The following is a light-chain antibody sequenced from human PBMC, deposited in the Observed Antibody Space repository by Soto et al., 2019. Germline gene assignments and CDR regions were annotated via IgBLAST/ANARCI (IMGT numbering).Light chain of an antibody. CDR2: DAS. V-gene: IGKV1-5*01. CDR1: QSVTNW. Sequence: DIQMTQSPSTLSASVGDRVTITCRASQSVTNWLAWYQQKPGKAPNLLIYDASWLQSGIPSRFSGSGSGTEFTLTISSLQPDDFATYYCQQYTTYPYTLGQGTKLEIK. CDR3: QQYTTYPYT. J-gene: IGKJ2*01.